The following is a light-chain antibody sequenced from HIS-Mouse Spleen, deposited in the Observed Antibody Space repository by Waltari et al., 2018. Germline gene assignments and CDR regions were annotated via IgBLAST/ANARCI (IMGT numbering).Light chain of an antibody. J-gene: IGLJ3*02. V-gene: IGLV2-11*01. Sequence: QSALTQPRSVSGSPGQSVTISCTGTSSDVGGYNYVPWYQKTPGKAPKLRIYDVSKRPSGVPDRFSGSKSGNTASLTISGLQAEDEADYYCCSYAGSYTLVFGGGTKLTVL. CDR1: SSDVGGYNY. CDR3: CSYAGSYTLV. CDR2: DVS.